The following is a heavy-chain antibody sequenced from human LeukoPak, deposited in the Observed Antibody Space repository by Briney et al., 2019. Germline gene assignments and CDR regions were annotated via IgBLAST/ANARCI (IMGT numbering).Heavy chain of an antibody. V-gene: IGHV3-23*01. CDR2: ISGSGGST. CDR1: GFTFSSYA. CDR3: AKESTVTPGNVNWFDS. J-gene: IGHJ5*01. D-gene: IGHD4-17*01. Sequence: GGSLRLSCAASGFTFSSYAMSWVRQAPGKGLEWVSAISGSGGSTYYADSVKGRFTISRDNSKNTLYLQMNSLRAEDTAVYYCAKESTVTPGNVNWFDSWGQGTLVTVSS.